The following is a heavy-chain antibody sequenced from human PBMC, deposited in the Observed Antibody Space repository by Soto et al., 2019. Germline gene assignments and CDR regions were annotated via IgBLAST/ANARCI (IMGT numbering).Heavy chain of an antibody. V-gene: IGHV4-61*01. CDR2: IDYSGST. J-gene: IGHJ4*02. CDR1: GGSVSSGSYY. CDR3: ARQYQLLYYFDY. D-gene: IGHD2-2*01. Sequence: QVQLQESGPGLVKPSETLSLTCTVSGGSVSSGSYYWSWIRQPPGKGLEWLGYIDYSGSTNYNPSLKSRVTISVDTFKNQFSLKLSSVSAADTDVYYCARQYQLLYYFDYWGQGTLVTVSS.